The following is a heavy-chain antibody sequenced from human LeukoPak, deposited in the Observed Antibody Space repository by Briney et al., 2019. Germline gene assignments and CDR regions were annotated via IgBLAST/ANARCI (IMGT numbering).Heavy chain of an antibody. CDR1: GFTFSNVW. D-gene: IGHD3-9*01. CDR2: IKSKAEGGTT. Sequence: GGSLRLSCAASGFTFSNVWMSWVRQAPGKGLEWVGRIKSKAEGGTTDYAAPVKGRFTISRDDSKNTLYLQMNSLKTEDTAVYFCTTPGTYYDILTGYPLTRFWGQGTLVTVSS. V-gene: IGHV3-15*01. J-gene: IGHJ4*02. CDR3: TTPGTYYDILTGYPLTRF.